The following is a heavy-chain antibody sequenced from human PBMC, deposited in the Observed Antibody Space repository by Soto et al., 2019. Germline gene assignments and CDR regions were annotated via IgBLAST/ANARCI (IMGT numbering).Heavy chain of an antibody. V-gene: IGHV1-18*01. Sequence: ASVKVSCKASGYSFTTYGISWVRQAPGQGLEWMGWISAYNGNTNYAQKFQGRVTMTTDTSTSTAFMELRSLRSDDTAVYYCARSVVAGVEYCTNGLCYPPSYYFDYWGQGTLVTVSS. D-gene: IGHD2-8*01. CDR2: ISAYNGNT. CDR3: ARSVVAGVEYCTNGLCYPPSYYFDY. J-gene: IGHJ4*02. CDR1: GYSFTTYG.